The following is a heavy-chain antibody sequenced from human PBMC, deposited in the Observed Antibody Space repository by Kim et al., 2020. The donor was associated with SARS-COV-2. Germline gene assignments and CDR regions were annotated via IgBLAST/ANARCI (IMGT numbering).Heavy chain of an antibody. CDR3: ARYNVGGSYAQYNWFDP. CDR2: ISSSSSYI. CDR1: GFTFSSYS. V-gene: IGHV3-21*04. D-gene: IGHD3-16*01. J-gene: IGHJ5*02. Sequence: GGSLRLSCAASGFTFSSYSMNWVRQAPGKGLEWVSSISSSSSYIYYADSVKGRFTISRDNAKNSLYLQMNSLRAEDTAVYYCARYNVGGSYAQYNWFDPWGQGTLVTVSS.